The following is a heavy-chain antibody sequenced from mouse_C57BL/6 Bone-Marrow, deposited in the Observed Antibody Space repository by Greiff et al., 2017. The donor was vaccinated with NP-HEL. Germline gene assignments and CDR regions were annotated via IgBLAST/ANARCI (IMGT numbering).Heavy chain of an antibody. D-gene: IGHD1-1*01. Sequence: VQLQQSGPELVKPGASVKMSCKASGYTFTDYNMHWVKQSHGKSLEWIGYINPNNGGTSYNQKFKGKATLTVNKSSSTAYMELRSLTSEDSAVYYCARLLRYLYYAMDYWGQGTSVTVSS. J-gene: IGHJ4*01. CDR1: GYTFTDYN. CDR3: ARLLRYLYYAMDY. V-gene: IGHV1-22*01. CDR2: INPNNGGT.